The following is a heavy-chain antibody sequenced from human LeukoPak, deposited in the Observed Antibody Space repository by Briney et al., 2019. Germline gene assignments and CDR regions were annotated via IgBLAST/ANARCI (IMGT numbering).Heavy chain of an antibody. Sequence: GESLKISCKGSGYSFTSYWIGWVRQMPGKGLEWMGIIYPGDSDTRYSPSFQGQVTISADKSISTAYLQWSSLKASDTAMYYCARHLVVEKGYYYYYMDVWGKGTTVTLSS. V-gene: IGHV5-51*01. J-gene: IGHJ6*03. D-gene: IGHD3-22*01. CDR3: ARHLVVEKGYYYYYMDV. CDR1: GYSFTSYW. CDR2: IYPGDSDT.